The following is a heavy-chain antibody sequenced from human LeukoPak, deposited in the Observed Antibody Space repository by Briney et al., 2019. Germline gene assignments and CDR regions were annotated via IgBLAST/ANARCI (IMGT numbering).Heavy chain of an antibody. Sequence: SETLSLTCTVSGGSISSYYWSWIRQPPGKGLEWIGYIYYSGSTNYNPSLKSRVTISVDTSKNQFSLKLSSVTAADTAVYYCARVKIRLGYFDYWGQGTLVTVSS. J-gene: IGHJ4*02. CDR1: GGSISSYY. CDR2: IYYSGST. V-gene: IGHV4-59*12. CDR3: ARVKIRLGYFDY. D-gene: IGHD3-16*01.